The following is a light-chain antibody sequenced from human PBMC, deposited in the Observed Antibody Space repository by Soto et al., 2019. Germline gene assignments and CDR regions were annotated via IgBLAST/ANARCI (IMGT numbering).Light chain of an antibody. Sequence: QSALTQPPSASGTPGQKITICCSGSSSNIGSNYVYWYQQLPGTAPKLLIYANNQRPSGVPDRFSGSKSGTSASLAVSGLRSEDEADYYCAAWDDSLSGPVFGGGTKVTVL. CDR1: SSNIGSNY. V-gene: IGLV1-47*01. CDR2: ANN. CDR3: AAWDDSLSGPV. J-gene: IGLJ3*02.